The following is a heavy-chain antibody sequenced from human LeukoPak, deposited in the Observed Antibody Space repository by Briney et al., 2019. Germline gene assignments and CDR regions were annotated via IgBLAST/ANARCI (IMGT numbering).Heavy chain of an antibody. CDR3: AKAGAVVVVAAKYFDY. CDR1: GFTFSNYN. J-gene: IGHJ4*02. V-gene: IGHV3-48*01. Sequence: SGGSLRLSCAASGFTFSNYNMNWARQAPGKGLEWVSYISSSSSTIYYADSVKGRFTISRDNSKNTLYLQMNSLRAEDTAVYYCAKAGAVVVVAAKYFDYWGQGTLVTVSS. CDR2: ISSSSSTI. D-gene: IGHD2-15*01.